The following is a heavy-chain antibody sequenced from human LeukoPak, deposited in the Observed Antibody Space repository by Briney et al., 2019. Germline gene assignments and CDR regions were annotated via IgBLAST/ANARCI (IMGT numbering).Heavy chain of an antibody. D-gene: IGHD3-9*01. V-gene: IGHV4-59*01. CDR3: ARWDPSFDAFSDAFDI. CDR1: GGSISTYY. J-gene: IGHJ3*02. CDR2: IYYSGRT. Sequence: PSETLSLTCTVSGGSISTYYWSWVRQPPGKGLEWIGYIYYSGRTNYNPSLKSRVTISVDTSKNQFSLKLSSVTAADTAVYYCARWDPSFDAFSDAFDIWGQGTMVTVSS.